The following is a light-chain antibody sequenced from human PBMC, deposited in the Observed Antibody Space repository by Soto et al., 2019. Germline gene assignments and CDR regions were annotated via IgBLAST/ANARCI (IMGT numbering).Light chain of an antibody. CDR3: QQRSNWLFT. V-gene: IGKV3-11*01. CDR1: QSVSSN. Sequence: IVMTQCPATLSVSPGARATPSCRASQSVSSNLAWYQQKPGQAPRLLIYDASNRATGIPARFSGSGSGTDFTLTISSLEPEDFAVYYCQQRSNWLFTFGPGTKVDIK. CDR2: DAS. J-gene: IGKJ3*01.